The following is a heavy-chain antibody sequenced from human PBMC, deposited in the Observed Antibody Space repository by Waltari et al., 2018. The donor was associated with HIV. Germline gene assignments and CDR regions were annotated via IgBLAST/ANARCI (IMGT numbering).Heavy chain of an antibody. Sequence: QLQLQESGPGLVKPSETLSLTCTVSGGSISSSSYYWGWIRQPPGKGLGWTGSIYYSGSTYYNPSLKSRVTISVDTSKNQFSLKLSSVTAADTAVYYCARYFQSSRYYDILTGYSVNNWFDPWGQGTLVTVSS. CDR1: GGSISSSSYY. V-gene: IGHV4-39*01. CDR2: IYYSGST. CDR3: ARYFQSSRYYDILTGYSVNNWFDP. J-gene: IGHJ5*02. D-gene: IGHD3-9*01.